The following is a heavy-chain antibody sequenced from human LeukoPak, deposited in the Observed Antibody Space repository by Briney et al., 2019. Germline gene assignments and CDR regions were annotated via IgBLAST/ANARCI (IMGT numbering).Heavy chain of an antibody. V-gene: IGHV3-9*01. CDR3: AKDLSRWGSYRSDAFDI. D-gene: IGHD3-16*02. CDR2: ISWNGGSI. CDR1: GFTFDDYA. Sequence: GGSLRLSCVASGFTFDDYAMHWVRQAPGKGLEWISYISWNGGSIDYADSVKGRFTISRDNAKNSLYLQMNSLRTKDAALYYCAKDLSRWGSYRSDAFDIWGQGTMVTVSS. J-gene: IGHJ3*02.